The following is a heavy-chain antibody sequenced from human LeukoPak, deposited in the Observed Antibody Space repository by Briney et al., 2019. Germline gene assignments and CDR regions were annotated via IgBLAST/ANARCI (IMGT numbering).Heavy chain of an antibody. D-gene: IGHD5-18*01. J-gene: IGHJ4*02. Sequence: PSETLSLTCTVSGGSVSSGSYYWSWIRQPPGTGLEWIGYTYYSGSTNYNPSLKSRVTISVDTSKNQFSLKLSSVTAADTAVYYCAAVVDTAMVNPFDYWGQGTLVTVSS. V-gene: IGHV4-61*01. CDR2: TYYSGST. CDR1: GGSVSSGSYY. CDR3: AAVVDTAMVNPFDY.